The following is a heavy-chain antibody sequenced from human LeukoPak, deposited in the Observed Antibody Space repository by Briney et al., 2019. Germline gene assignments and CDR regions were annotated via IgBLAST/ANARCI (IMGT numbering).Heavy chain of an antibody. Sequence: SETLSLTCAVYGESFDSYYWSWIRQSPGKGLEWIGEINHSGSTNYNPSLKSRVTISVETSKNQFSLKLNSVTAADTAVYYCARGVPHYHENSGCKFQFWSQGTLVTVSS. CDR3: ARGVPHYHENSGCKFQF. CDR2: INHSGST. V-gene: IGHV4-34*01. D-gene: IGHD3-22*01. J-gene: IGHJ1*01. CDR1: GESFDSYY.